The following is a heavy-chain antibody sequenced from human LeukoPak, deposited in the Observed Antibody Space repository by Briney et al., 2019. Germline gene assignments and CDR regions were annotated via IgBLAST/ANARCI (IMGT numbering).Heavy chain of an antibody. CDR3: AVIAARPPYYFDY. V-gene: IGHV1-69*06. CDR2: IIPIFGTA. CDR1: GGTFSSYA. D-gene: IGHD6-6*01. Sequence: ASVKVSCKASGGTFSSYAISWVRQAPGQGLEWMGGIIPIFGTANYAQKFQGRVTITADKSTSTAYMELSSLRSEDTAVYYCAVIAARPPYYFDYWGQGTLVTVSS. J-gene: IGHJ4*02.